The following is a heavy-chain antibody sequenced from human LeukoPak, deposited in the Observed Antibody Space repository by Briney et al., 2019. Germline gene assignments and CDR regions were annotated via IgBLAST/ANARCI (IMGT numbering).Heavy chain of an antibody. V-gene: IGHV3-23*01. CDR3: AKFVVVNDYFDY. Sequence: GGSLRLSCAASGFTFGSYAMSWVRQAPGKGLEWVSAISGSGGSTYYADSVKGRFTISRDNSENTLYLQMNSLRAEDTAVYYCAKFVVVNDYFDYWGQGTLVTVSS. CDR1: GFTFGSYA. CDR2: ISGSGGST. D-gene: IGHD2-15*01. J-gene: IGHJ4*02.